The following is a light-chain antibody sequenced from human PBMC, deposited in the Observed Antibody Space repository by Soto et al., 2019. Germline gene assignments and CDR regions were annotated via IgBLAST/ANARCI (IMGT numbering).Light chain of an antibody. CDR2: GTS. CDR1: QSISSN. Sequence: EIVMTQSPATLSVSPGESATLSCRASQSISSNLAWYQQRPGQAPRLLIYGTSTRATGIPARFSGSGSGTEFTLTISSLQSEDFAVYYCQQYRSSPPLTFGGGTKVDIK. V-gene: IGKV3-15*01. CDR3: QQYRSSPPLT. J-gene: IGKJ4*01.